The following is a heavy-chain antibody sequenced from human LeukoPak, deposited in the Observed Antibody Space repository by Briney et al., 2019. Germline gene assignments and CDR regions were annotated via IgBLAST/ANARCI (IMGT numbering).Heavy chain of an antibody. CDR1: GGSIISSNYY. CDR3: ASTLRFLPYRRFDY. V-gene: IGHV4-39*01. CDR2: IYQSGSGSS. Sequence: PSETLSLTCSVSGGSIISSNYYWGWIRQPPGMGLEWIGSIYQSGSGSSYYNPSLKSRVTISGDTSKNQFFLRLSSVTAADTAVYYCASTLRFLPYRRFDYWGQGTLVTVPS. D-gene: IGHD3-3*01. J-gene: IGHJ4*02.